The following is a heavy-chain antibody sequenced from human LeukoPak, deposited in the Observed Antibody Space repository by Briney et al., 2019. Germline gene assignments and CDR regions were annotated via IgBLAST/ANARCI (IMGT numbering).Heavy chain of an antibody. J-gene: IGHJ4*02. V-gene: IGHV4-34*01. CDR3: ASGTVTTKEFDY. Sequence: SETLSLTCAVYGGSFSGYYWSWIRQPPGKGLEWIGEINHSGSTNYNPSLKSRVTISVDTSKNQFSLKLSSVTAADTAVYYCASGTVTTKEFDYWGQGTLVTVSS. CDR2: INHSGST. CDR1: GGSFSGYY. D-gene: IGHD4-17*01.